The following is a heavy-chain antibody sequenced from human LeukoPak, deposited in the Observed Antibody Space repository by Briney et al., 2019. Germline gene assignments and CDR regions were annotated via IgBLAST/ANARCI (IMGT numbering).Heavy chain of an antibody. CDR3: ARGLQVPPKDYYGSGSYYNLGLYYYYYMDV. Sequence: ETLSLTCAVYGWSFSGYYLSWVRQPPGKGLEWVWEINHSGSTNYNPSLKSRVTISLDTSKNQFSLKLSSVTAADTAVYYCARGLQVPPKDYYGSGSYYNLGLYYYYYMDVWGKGTTVTVSS. J-gene: IGHJ6*03. CDR2: INHSGST. CDR1: GWSFSGYY. D-gene: IGHD3-10*01. V-gene: IGHV4-34*01.